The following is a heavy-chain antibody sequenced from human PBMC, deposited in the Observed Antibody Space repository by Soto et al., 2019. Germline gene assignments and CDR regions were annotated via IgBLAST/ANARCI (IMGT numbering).Heavy chain of an antibody. Sequence: EVQLVESGGGLVQPGGSLRLSCAASGFTVSSNYMNWVRQAPGKGLEWGSVIYSGGSTYYADSVKGRFTISRDNSKNTLSLQMNSLRAEDTAVYYCARDFVHGDHPEYFQHWGQGTLVTVSS. CDR1: GFTVSSNY. D-gene: IGHD4-17*01. J-gene: IGHJ1*01. V-gene: IGHV3-66*01. CDR2: IYSGGST. CDR3: ARDFVHGDHPEYFQH.